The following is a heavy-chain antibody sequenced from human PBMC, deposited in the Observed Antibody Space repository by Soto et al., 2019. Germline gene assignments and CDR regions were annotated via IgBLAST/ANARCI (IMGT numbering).Heavy chain of an antibody. CDR2: VYYRGTT. D-gene: IGHD6-19*01. V-gene: IGHV4-39*01. Sequence: QLQLQESAPGLVKPSETLSPTCTVSGGSINSNNYYWGWIRQPPGKGLEWIGNVYYRGTTYYNPSLKGRVTISVDTSKNQFSLKLSSVTAADTAVFFCGRHQRYSSGWYIDYWGQGTLVTASS. CDR1: GGSINSNNYY. J-gene: IGHJ4*02. CDR3: GRHQRYSSGWYIDY.